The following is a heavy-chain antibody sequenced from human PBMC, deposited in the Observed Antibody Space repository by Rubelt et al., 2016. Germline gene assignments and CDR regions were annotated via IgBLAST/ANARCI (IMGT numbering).Heavy chain of an antibody. J-gene: IGHJ4*02. CDR3: AKESTYCSSSSCYGTFDY. Sequence: QAPGRGLEWVSAVSGGGGRTYYPDSVRGQFTISRDNSKNTLFLQMNSLRAEDTAVYYCAKESTYCSSSSCYGTFDYWGQGTLVTVSS. V-gene: IGHV3-23*01. D-gene: IGHD2-2*01. CDR2: VSGGGGRT.